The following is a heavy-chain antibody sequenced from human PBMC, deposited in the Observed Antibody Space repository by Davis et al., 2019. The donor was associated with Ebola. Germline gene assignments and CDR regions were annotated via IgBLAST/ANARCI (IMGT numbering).Heavy chain of an antibody. D-gene: IGHD3/OR15-3a*01. Sequence: PGGSLRLSSAVSGGSFSDYYWSWIRQPPGKGLEWIGEINRRGRAYYNPSPKSRVTISVDTSKTQFSLKLSSVTAADTAVYYCASPHQIRGRNYFDCWGQGTLVTVSS. CDR2: INRRGRA. J-gene: IGHJ4*02. CDR1: GGSFSDYY. CDR3: ASPHQIRGRNYFDC. V-gene: IGHV4-34*01.